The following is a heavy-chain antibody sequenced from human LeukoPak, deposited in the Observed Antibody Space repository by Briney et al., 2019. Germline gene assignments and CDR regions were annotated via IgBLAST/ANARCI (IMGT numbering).Heavy chain of an antibody. CDR2: ISGSGGST. Sequence: PGGSLRLSWAASGFTFSSYAMSWVRQAPGKGLEWVSAISGSGGSTYYADSVKGRFTISRDNSKNTLYLQMNSLRAEDTAVYYCAKTGGRQGIPELLWGQGTLVTVSS. V-gene: IGHV3-23*01. CDR3: AKTGGRQGIPELL. D-gene: IGHD2-21*01. CDR1: GFTFSSYA. J-gene: IGHJ4*02.